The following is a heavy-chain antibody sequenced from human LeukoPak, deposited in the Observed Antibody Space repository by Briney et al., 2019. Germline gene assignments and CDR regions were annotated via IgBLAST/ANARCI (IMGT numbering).Heavy chain of an antibody. V-gene: IGHV3-43*01. CDR2: IGWDGTNI. D-gene: IGHD7-27*01. CDR1: GFTFDRHT. J-gene: IGHJ3*02. Sequence: PGGSLRLSCAASGFTFDRHTMHWVRQPPGKGPEWVSLIGWDGTNIDYADSVKGRFTISRDNAKNSLYLQMNSLRAEDTALYYCAKVITGDLDAFDIWGQGTMVTVSS. CDR3: AKVITGDLDAFDI.